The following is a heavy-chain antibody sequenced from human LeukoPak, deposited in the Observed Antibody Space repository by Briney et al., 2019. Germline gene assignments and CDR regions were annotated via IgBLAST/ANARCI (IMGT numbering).Heavy chain of an antibody. CDR2: ISSSSSYI. Sequence: GGSLRLSCAASGFTFGTYAMTWVRQAPGKGLEWVSSISSSSSYIYYADSVKGRFTISRDNAKNSLYLQMNSLRAEDTAVYYCARDRRPPGSYSYWGRGTLVTVSS. V-gene: IGHV3-21*01. CDR3: ARDRRPPGSYSY. J-gene: IGHJ4*02. CDR1: GFTFGTYA. D-gene: IGHD3-10*01.